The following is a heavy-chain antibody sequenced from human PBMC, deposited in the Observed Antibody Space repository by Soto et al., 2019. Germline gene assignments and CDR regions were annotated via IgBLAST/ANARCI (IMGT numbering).Heavy chain of an antibody. D-gene: IGHD1-26*01. V-gene: IGHV3-30*18. Sequence: GGSLRLSCAGSGFTFGVYGMHWVRQAPGKGLEWVALISYDGTNKYYGDSVKGRFTISRDNFKNTLYLQMNSLRTEDTAVYYCAKDNGVGATRTFDYWGQGTLVTVSS. CDR3: AKDNGVGATRTFDY. CDR1: GFTFGVYG. J-gene: IGHJ4*02. CDR2: ISYDGTNK.